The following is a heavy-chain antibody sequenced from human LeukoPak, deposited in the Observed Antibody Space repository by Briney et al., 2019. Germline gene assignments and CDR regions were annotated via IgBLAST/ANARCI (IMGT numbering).Heavy chain of an antibody. CDR1: GYTFTSYG. J-gene: IGHJ4*02. CDR2: ISAYNGNT. D-gene: IGHD3-3*01. V-gene: IGHV1-18*01. Sequence: VASVKVSCKASGYTFTSYGISWVRQAPGQGLEWMGWISAYNGNTNYAQKLQGRVTMTTDTSTSTAYMELRSLRSDDTAVYYCARDRYYDFWSGYYPTDYWGQGTLVTVSS. CDR3: ARDRYYDFWSGYYPTDY.